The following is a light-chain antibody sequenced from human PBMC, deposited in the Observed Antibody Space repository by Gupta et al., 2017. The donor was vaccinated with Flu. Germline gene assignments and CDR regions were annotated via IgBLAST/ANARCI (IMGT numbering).Light chain of an antibody. CDR2: DAS. CDR1: QSISSY. V-gene: IGKV3-11*01. J-gene: IGKJ2*03. CDR3: QQRITPYS. Sequence: EIVSTQSPVTLSLSPGERATLSCRASQSISSYLGWYQQKPGQAPRLLIYDASKRATGIPDRSSGSGSETDFTLTSSSLEPEDFAVYCRQQRITPYSFGQGTKLEMK.